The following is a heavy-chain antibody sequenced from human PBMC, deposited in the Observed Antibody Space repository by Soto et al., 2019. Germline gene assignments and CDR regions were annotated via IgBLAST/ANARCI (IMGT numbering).Heavy chain of an antibody. CDR2: ISSNGRST. CDR1: GFTFSTYA. V-gene: IGHV3-64*01. Sequence: GESLKISCAASGFTFSTYAMHWVRQAPGKGLEYVSAISSNGRSTYYANSVKGRFTISRDNSKNTLYLQMNSLRAEDTAVYYCARVYGYGIPYYYYYYMDVWGKGSTVTVSS. CDR3: ARVYGYGIPYYYYYYMDV. D-gene: IGHD5-18*01. J-gene: IGHJ6*03.